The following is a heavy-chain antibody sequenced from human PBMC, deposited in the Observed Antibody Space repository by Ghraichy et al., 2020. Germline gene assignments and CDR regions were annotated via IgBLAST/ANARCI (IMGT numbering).Heavy chain of an antibody. J-gene: IGHJ6*03. CDR2: IYHSGST. D-gene: IGHD6-13*01. CDR3: ARDRVQHGNYYYYYMDV. V-gene: IGHV4-4*02. Sequence: SETLSLTCAVSGGSISSSNWWSWVRQPPGKGLEWIGEIYHSGSTNYNPSLKSRVTISVDKSKNQFSLKLSSVTAADTAVYYCARDRVQHGNYYYYYMDVWGKGTTVTVSS. CDR1: GGSISSSNW.